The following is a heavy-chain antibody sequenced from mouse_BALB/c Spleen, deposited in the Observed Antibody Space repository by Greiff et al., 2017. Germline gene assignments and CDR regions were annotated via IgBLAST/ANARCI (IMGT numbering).Heavy chain of an antibody. Sequence: EVQGVESGGGLVQPGGSLRLSCATSGFTFTDYYMSWVRQPPGKALEWLGFIRNKANGYTTEYSASVKGRFTISRDNSQSILYLQMNTLRAEDSATYYCARSLTYEYYAMDYWGQGTSVTVSS. CDR1: GFTFTDYY. CDR3: ARSLTYEYYAMDY. D-gene: IGHD5-1*01. J-gene: IGHJ4*01. CDR2: IRNKANGYTT. V-gene: IGHV7-3*02.